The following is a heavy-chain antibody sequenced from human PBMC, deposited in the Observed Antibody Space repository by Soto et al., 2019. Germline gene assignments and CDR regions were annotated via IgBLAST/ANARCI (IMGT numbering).Heavy chain of an antibody. D-gene: IGHD6-6*01. Sequence: GGSLRLSCAASGFIFSSYAMSWVRQAPGKGLEWVSSVDSGGGDTYYVDSVKGRFTVSRDNSKNTLYLQMNSLRAEDTAVYYCAKYSGSSSRLFDYWGQGTLVTVPQ. J-gene: IGHJ4*02. CDR2: VDSGGGDT. V-gene: IGHV3-23*05. CDR3: AKYSGSSSRLFDY. CDR1: GFIFSSYA.